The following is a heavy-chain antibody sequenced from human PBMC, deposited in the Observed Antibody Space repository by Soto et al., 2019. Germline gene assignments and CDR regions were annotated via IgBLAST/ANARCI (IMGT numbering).Heavy chain of an antibody. CDR3: ASKAACGGDCDAFDS. CDR1: GGIFSSNT. CDR2: IIPLFGTA. V-gene: IGHV1-69*06. Sequence: QVYLVQSGAEVKKPGSSVKISCKASGGIFSSNTINWVRQAAGQGLEWMGGIIPLFGTANYAEKFKGRVTITADKSTKTEYMELTSLRSEDTAVYYCASKAACGGDCDAFDSWGQGTLVTVSS. D-gene: IGHD2-21*02. J-gene: IGHJ4*02.